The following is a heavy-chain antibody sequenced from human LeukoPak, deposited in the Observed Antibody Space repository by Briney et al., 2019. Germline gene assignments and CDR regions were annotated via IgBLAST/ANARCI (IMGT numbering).Heavy chain of an antibody. CDR2: ISAYNGNT. J-gene: IGHJ4*02. D-gene: IGHD2-2*01. Sequence: ASVKVSCKASGYTFTSYGISWVRQAPGQGLEWMGWISAYNGNTNYAQKLQGRVTMTTDTSTSTAYMELRSLRSEDTAVYYCARGFRCSSTSCPLDYWGQGTLVTVSS. CDR1: GYTFTSYG. V-gene: IGHV1-18*01. CDR3: ARGFRCSSTSCPLDY.